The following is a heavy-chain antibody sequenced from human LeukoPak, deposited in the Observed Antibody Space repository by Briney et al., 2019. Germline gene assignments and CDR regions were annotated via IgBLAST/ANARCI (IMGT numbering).Heavy chain of an antibody. J-gene: IGHJ4*02. Sequence: PGGSLRLSCAASGFTFSSYWMHWVRQAPGKGLVWVSRINSDGSNTNYADSVKGQFTISRDNAKNTLYLQMNSLRAEDTAVYYCARDREQEPTYDYWGRGTLVTVSS. V-gene: IGHV3-74*01. CDR3: ARDREQEPTYDY. CDR1: GFTFSSYW. D-gene: IGHD6-13*01. CDR2: INSDGSNT.